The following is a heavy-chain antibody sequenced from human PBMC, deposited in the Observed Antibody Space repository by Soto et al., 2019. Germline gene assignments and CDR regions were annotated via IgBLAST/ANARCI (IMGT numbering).Heavy chain of an antibody. CDR3: ATIQRATVTLDAFDI. CDR2: ISSSGSTI. D-gene: IGHD4-17*01. CDR1: GFTFSSYE. V-gene: IGHV3-48*03. J-gene: IGHJ3*02. Sequence: GGSLRLSCAASGFTFSSYEMNWVRQAPGKGLEWVSYISSSGSTIYYADSVKGRFTISRDNAKNSLYLQMNSLRAEDTAVYYCATIQRATVTLDAFDIWGQGTMVTVSS.